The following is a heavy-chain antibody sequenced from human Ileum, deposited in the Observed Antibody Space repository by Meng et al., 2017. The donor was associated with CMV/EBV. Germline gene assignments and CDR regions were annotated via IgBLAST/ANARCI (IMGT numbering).Heavy chain of an antibody. CDR2: IYVSGGT. CDR1: CDPISLHY. J-gene: IGHJ5*01. CDR3: ARDQDYGLLDS. V-gene: IGHV4-4*07. Sequence: VQRQWRGPRPVLPYGLLSFTCCGSCDPISLHYWNWSRQPAGKGLEWICRIYVSGGTNYNSSLESRITLSVDKAKNQFSLNLNPLTAADTSVYHCARDQDYGLLDSWGQGTLVTVSS. D-gene: IGHD4-17*01.